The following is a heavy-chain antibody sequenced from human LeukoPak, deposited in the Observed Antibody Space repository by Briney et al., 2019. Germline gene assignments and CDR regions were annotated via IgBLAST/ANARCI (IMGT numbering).Heavy chain of an antibody. CDR3: ARDVGARLPGY. D-gene: IGHD6-6*01. J-gene: IGHJ4*02. CDR1: GGSNTSNNW. V-gene: IGHV4-4*02. CDR2: IYHSGNS. Sequence: SGTLSLTCAVSGGSNTSNNWWSWVRQSPGKGLEWIGEIYHSGNSNYNPSLKSRVTISVDKSKNQFSMKLTSVTAEDTAFYYCARDVGARLPGYWGQGILVTVSS.